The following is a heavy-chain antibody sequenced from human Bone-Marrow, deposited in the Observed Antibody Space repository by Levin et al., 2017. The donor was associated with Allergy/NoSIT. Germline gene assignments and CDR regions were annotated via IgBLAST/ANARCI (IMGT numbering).Heavy chain of an antibody. V-gene: IGHV3-74*01. Sequence: GESLKISCAASGFTFSSYWMHWVRQVPGKGLVWVSRINSDGNSTIYADSVKGRFTMSRENAKNTLYLQMSSLRAEDTALYYCARAPGPTLVEAVAGFDYWGRGILVTVSS. CDR2: INSDGNST. CDR1: GFTFSSYW. J-gene: IGHJ4*02. CDR3: ARAPGPTLVEAVAGFDY. D-gene: IGHD6-19*01.